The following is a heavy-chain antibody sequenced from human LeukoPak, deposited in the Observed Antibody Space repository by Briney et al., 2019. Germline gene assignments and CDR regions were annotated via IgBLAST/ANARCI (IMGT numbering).Heavy chain of an antibody. CDR2: ISSSSSYI. Sequence: GGSLRLSCAASGFTFSSYSMNWVRQAPGKGLEWVSSISSSSSYIYYADSVKGRFTISRDNSKNTLYPQMNSLRAEDAAVYYCAKVKYCSGGSCYSGYFDYWGQGTLVTVSS. CDR1: GFTFSSYS. D-gene: IGHD2-15*01. V-gene: IGHV3-21*04. J-gene: IGHJ4*02. CDR3: AKVKYCSGGSCYSGYFDY.